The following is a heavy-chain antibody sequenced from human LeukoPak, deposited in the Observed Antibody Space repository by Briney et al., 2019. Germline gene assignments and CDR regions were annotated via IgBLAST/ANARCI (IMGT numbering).Heavy chain of an antibody. D-gene: IGHD3-10*01. CDR3: VKGPDYYGSGSYLWYMDV. V-gene: IGHV3-30*18. CDR1: GFTFSSYG. J-gene: IGHJ6*03. Sequence: QAGGSLRLSCAASGFTFSSYGMHWVRQAPGKGLEWVAVISYDGSNKYYADSVRGRFTVSRDNSKNTMYLQMNSLRAEDTAVYYCVKGPDYYGSGSYLWYMDVWGKGTTVIISS. CDR2: ISYDGSNK.